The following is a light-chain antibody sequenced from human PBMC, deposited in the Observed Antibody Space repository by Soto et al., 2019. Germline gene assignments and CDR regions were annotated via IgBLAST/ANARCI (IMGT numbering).Light chain of an antibody. CDR2: EVT. V-gene: IGLV2-14*01. CDR3: SSFTGVSSHVV. CDR1: SSDVGGDY. J-gene: IGLJ2*01. Sequence: QSALTQPASVSGSPGQSINISCTGTSSDVGGDYVSWYQQHPGKAPRLIIYEVTNRPSGVSSRFSGSKAGNTASLTISGLQAEDEADYYCSSFTGVSSHVVFGGGTKLTVL.